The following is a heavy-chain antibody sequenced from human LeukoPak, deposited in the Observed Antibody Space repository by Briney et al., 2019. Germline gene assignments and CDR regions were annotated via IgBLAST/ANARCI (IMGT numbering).Heavy chain of an antibody. Sequence: PGESLQISCQTSGSSFNSYWIGWVRQLPGKGLEWMGIIFPSDSDTRYSPSFQGQVTISADMSITTAYLQWSHLRASDTAMYYCARRVKISQGGTTDYWGQGTLVTVSS. CDR1: GSSFNSYW. CDR3: ARRVKISQGGTTDY. CDR2: IFPSDSDT. J-gene: IGHJ4*02. V-gene: IGHV5-51*01. D-gene: IGHD1-1*01.